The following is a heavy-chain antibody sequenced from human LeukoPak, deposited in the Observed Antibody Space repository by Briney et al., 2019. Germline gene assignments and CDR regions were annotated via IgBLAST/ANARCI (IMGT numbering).Heavy chain of an antibody. CDR3: AREDNYCSGSYYFDY. D-gene: IGHD3-10*01. CDR1: GFTFSSYG. V-gene: IGHV3-33*01. CDR2: IWYGGSNK. Sequence: GRSLRLSCAASGFTFSSYGMHWVRQAPGKGLEWVAVIWYGGSNKYYADSVKGRFTISRDNSKNTLYLQMNSLRAENTAVYYCAREDNYCSGSYYFDYWGQGTLVTVSS. J-gene: IGHJ4*02.